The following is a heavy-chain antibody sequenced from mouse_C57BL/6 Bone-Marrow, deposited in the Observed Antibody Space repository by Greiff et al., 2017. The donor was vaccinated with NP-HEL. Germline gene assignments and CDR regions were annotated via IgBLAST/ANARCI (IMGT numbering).Heavy chain of an antibody. CDR3: ARLGTTVVATRDY. V-gene: IGHV14-3*01. CDR1: GFNIKNTY. J-gene: IGHJ2*01. Sequence: VQLQQSVAELVRPGASVKLSCTASGFNIKNTYMHWVQQRPEQGLEWIGRIDPANGNTKYAPKFQGKATITADTSSNTAYLQLSSRTSEETAIYYCARLGTTVVATRDYWGQGTTLTVSS. CDR2: IDPANGNT. D-gene: IGHD1-1*01.